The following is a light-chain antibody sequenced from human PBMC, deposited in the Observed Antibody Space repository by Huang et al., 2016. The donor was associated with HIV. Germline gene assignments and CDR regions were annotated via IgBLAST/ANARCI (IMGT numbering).Light chain of an antibody. J-gene: IGKJ5*01. CDR2: GAS. CDR1: QCVGCN. V-gene: IGKV3-15*01. CDR3: QQYSNWPPIT. Sequence: EIVMTQSPATLSVSPGERATLSCMASQCVGCNLAWYQQKPGQAPRLLIYGASTRATGIPAKFSGSGSGTEFTLTISSLQSEDFAIYYCQQYSNWPPITFGQGTRLEIK.